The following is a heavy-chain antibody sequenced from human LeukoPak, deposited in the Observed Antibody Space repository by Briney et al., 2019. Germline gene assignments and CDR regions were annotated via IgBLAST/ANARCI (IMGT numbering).Heavy chain of an antibody. Sequence: ASVKVSCKASGYTFTSYTISWVRQAPGQGLEWMGWISGYNGNTHYAQKVQGRVTMTTDTSTSTAYMELRSLRSDDTAVYYCARSTHRDSDVFDIWGQGTMVTVSS. CDR3: ARSTHRDSDVFDI. J-gene: IGHJ3*02. V-gene: IGHV1-18*01. CDR1: GYTFTSYT. D-gene: IGHD2-2*01. CDR2: ISGYNGNT.